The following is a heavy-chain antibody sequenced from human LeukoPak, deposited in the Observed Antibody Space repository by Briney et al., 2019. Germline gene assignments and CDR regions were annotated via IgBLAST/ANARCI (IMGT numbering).Heavy chain of an antibody. D-gene: IGHD3-10*01. V-gene: IGHV4-30-2*01. CDR1: GDSISSGDYS. J-gene: IGHJ5*02. Sequence: PPETLSLTCTVSGDSISSGDYSWSWIRQPSGKGLEWIGYIFHSGSSYYNPSLRSRVTISVDRSRNQFSLRLTSVTAADTAVYYCARELWFVNAPGSWLDPWGQGTLVTVSS. CDR2: IFHSGSS. CDR3: ARELWFVNAPGSWLDP.